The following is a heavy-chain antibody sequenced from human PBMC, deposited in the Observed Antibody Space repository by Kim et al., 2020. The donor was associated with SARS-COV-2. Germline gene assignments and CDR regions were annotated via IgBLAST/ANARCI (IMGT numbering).Heavy chain of an antibody. Sequence: GGSLRLSCVASGFTFDTYAMSWVRQAPGKGLEWVAVISGGAVNKFYADSVRGRFTISRDNSKNMLYLEMNRLRDEDTALYYCARMVVVGGYSYFYYYAM. D-gene: IGHD5-12*01. V-gene: IGHV3-23*01. CDR3: ARMVVVGGYSYFYYYAM. CDR1: GFTFDTYA. CDR2: ISGGAVNK. J-gene: IGHJ6*01.